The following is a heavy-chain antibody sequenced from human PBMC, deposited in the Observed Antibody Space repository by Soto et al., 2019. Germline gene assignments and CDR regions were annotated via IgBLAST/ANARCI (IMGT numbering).Heavy chain of an antibody. V-gene: IGHV4-59*01. CDR1: GGSISSYY. CDR2: IYYSGST. J-gene: IGHJ5*02. D-gene: IGHD2-15*01. Sequence: SETLSLTCTVSGGSISSYYWSWIRQPPGKGLEWIGYIYYSGSTNYNPSLKSRVTISVDTSKNQFSLKLSSVTAADTAVYYCARELEGVAANNWFDPWGQGTLVTVSS. CDR3: ARELEGVAANNWFDP.